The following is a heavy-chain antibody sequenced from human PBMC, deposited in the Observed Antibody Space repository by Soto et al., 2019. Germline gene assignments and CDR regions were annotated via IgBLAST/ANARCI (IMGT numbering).Heavy chain of an antibody. CDR2: ISYSGST. D-gene: IGHD2-15*01. CDR1: GASITTYY. J-gene: IGHJ5*02. CDR3: ARDLKEYCSDGKCNWFDP. V-gene: IGHV4-59*01. Sequence: SETLSLTCTVSGASITTYYWSWIRQSPGKGLEWIGYISYSGSTDYNPSLKSRVTISFDASKNQISLQVRSATAADAAVYYCARDLKEYCSDGKCNWFDPWGQGTLVT.